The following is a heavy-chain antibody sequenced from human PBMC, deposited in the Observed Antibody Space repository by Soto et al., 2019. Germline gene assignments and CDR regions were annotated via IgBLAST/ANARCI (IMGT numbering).Heavy chain of an antibody. Sequence: QLQLQESGPGLVKPSETLSLTCTVSGGSISSSSYYWGWIRQPPGKGLEWIGSIYYSGSTYYNPSLKSRVTISVDTSKNQFSLKLSSVTAADTAVYYCARQLRTVTLYYMDVWGKGTTVTVSS. J-gene: IGHJ6*03. CDR1: GGSISSSSYY. V-gene: IGHV4-39*01. CDR3: ARQLRTVTLYYMDV. D-gene: IGHD5-12*01. CDR2: IYYSGST.